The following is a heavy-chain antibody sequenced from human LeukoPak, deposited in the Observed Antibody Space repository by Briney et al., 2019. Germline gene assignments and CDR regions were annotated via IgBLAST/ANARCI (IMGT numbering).Heavy chain of an antibody. V-gene: IGHV5-51*01. CDR2: IYPGDSDT. Sequence: GESLKISCQGSGYSFSSYWIGWVRQLPGKGLEWMGIIYPGDSDTRYSPSFQGQVTTSADKSISTAYLQWSSLKASDTAMYYCASLRSYSDAFDIWGQGTMVIVSS. CDR3: ASLRSYSDAFDI. J-gene: IGHJ3*02. CDR1: GYSFSSYW. D-gene: IGHD2-21*01.